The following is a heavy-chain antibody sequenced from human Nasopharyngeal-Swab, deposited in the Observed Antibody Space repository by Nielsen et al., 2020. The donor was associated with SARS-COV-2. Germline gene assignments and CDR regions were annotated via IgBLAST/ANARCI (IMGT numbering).Heavy chain of an antibody. Sequence: SVKVSSKASGGTFSSYAISWVRQAPGQGLEWMGGIIPIFGTANYAQKFQGRVTITADKSTSTAYMELSSLRSEDTAVYYCAREGGQYYGSGSKFDYWGQGTLVTVSS. V-gene: IGHV1-69*06. CDR3: AREGGQYYGSGSKFDY. CDR1: GGTFSSYA. D-gene: IGHD3-10*01. J-gene: IGHJ4*02. CDR2: IIPIFGTA.